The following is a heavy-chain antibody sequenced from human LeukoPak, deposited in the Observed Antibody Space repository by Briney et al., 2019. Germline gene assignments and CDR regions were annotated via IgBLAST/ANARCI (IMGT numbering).Heavy chain of an antibody. D-gene: IGHD2-8*01. V-gene: IGHV3-21*01. Sequence: TGGSLRLSCAASGFTFSSYWMHWVRQAPGKGLEWVSFISTSSSYIYYADSVKGRFTISRDNAKNSLYLQMSSLRVEDTAVYYCARTLMGYNNYYMDVWGKGTTVTVSS. CDR3: ARTLMGYNNYYMDV. CDR1: GFTFSSYW. J-gene: IGHJ6*03. CDR2: ISTSSSYI.